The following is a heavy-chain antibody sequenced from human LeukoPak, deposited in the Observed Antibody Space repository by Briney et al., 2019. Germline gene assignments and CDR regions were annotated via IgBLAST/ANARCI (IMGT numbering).Heavy chain of an antibody. CDR3: ARAAATADYDVWSGYATKYFDF. J-gene: IGHJ4*02. CDR1: GLTFSSYA. V-gene: IGHV3-23*01. Sequence: GGSLRLSCAASGLTFSSYAMSWVRQAPGKGLEWVSAISGSGDSTYYADSVKGRPTISRDNSKNTLFLQMNSLRADDTAVYYCARAAATADYDVWSGYATKYFDFWGQGTLVTVSS. CDR2: ISGSGDST. D-gene: IGHD3-3*01.